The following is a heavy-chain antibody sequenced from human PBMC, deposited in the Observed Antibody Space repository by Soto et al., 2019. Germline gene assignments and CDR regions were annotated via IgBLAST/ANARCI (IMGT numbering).Heavy chain of an antibody. V-gene: IGHV4-61*05. CDR2: IYYTGST. D-gene: IGHD6-13*01. Sequence: PSETLSLTCTVSGGSISSSSYYWGWIRQPPGKGLEWIGYIYYTGSTNYNPSLKSRVTISVDTSKNQFSLKLSSVTAADTAVYYCARVGSRDGTDWFDPWGQGTLVTVSS. CDR3: ARVGSRDGTDWFDP. J-gene: IGHJ5*02. CDR1: GGSISSSSYY.